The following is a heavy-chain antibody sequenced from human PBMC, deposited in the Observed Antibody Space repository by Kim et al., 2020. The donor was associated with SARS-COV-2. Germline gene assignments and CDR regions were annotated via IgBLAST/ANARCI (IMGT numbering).Heavy chain of an antibody. CDR2: ISGNGANT. D-gene: IGHD3-22*01. CDR3: AKLVGVTSADY. V-gene: IGHV3-23*01. Sequence: GGSLRLSCAVSGFSLNNYAMSWVRQAPGKGLEWVSTISGNGANTNYADSVKGRFTISRDNSKNTLCLQMNTLRGEDTARYYCAKLVGVTSADYCGQGTM. J-gene: IGHJ4*02. CDR1: GFSLNNYA.